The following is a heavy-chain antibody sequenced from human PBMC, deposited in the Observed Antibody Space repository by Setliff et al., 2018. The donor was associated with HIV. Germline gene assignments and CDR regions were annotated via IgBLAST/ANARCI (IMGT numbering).Heavy chain of an antibody. CDR1: GGSISSDTYH. V-gene: IGHV4-61*09. D-gene: IGHD6-6*01. J-gene: IGHJ5*02. CDR2: TYSSGST. CDR3: ARRYRIAARPKWFDP. Sequence: SETLSLTCTVSGGSISSDTYHYSWIRQPAGKGLEWIGQTYSSGSTKCNPSLKSRVTISVDTSKNQFSLKLSSVTASDTAVYYCARRYRIAARPKWFDPWGRGTLVTVSS.